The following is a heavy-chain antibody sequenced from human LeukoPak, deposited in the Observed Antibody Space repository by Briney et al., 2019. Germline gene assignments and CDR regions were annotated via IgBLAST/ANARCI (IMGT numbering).Heavy chain of an antibody. Sequence: PSETLSLTCTVSGGSISSYYWSWIRQPAGKGLEWIGRIYSTGSTNYNPSLKSRVTMSVDTSKNQFSLKLSSVTAADTAVYYCARVAYSSSSGKFYYFDYWGQGTLVTASS. CDR2: IYSTGST. CDR3: ARVAYSSSSGKFYYFDY. J-gene: IGHJ4*02. V-gene: IGHV4-4*07. CDR1: GGSISSYY. D-gene: IGHD6-6*01.